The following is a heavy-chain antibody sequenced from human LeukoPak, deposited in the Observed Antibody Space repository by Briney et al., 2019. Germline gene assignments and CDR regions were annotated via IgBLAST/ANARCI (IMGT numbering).Heavy chain of an antibody. D-gene: IGHD6-13*01. CDR3: ARDDGSSWYKFEY. Sequence: GGSLRLSCAASGFTFSSYSMNWVRQAPGKGLEWVSSISSSSSYIYYADSVKGRFTISRDNAKNSLYLQMNSLRAEDTAVYYCARDDGSSWYKFEYWGQGTLVTVSS. J-gene: IGHJ4*02. V-gene: IGHV3-21*01. CDR1: GFTFSSYS. CDR2: ISSSSSYI.